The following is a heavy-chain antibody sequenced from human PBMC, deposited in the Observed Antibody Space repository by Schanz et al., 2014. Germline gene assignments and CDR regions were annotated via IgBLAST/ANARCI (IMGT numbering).Heavy chain of an antibody. Sequence: QVQLLQFGGGLVQPGGSLRLSCAASGFTFSSYAMSWVRQAPGKGLEWVALISNDGSIKYYADSVEGRFTISRDNSKNTLYLQMNSLRAEDTAVYYCAKARRKSNCSGGRCFHYSYYGMDVWGQGTTVTVSS. D-gene: IGHD2-15*01. CDR1: GFTFSSYA. V-gene: IGHV3-30-3*01. CDR2: ISNDGSIK. J-gene: IGHJ6*02. CDR3: AKARRKSNCSGGRCFHYSYYGMDV.